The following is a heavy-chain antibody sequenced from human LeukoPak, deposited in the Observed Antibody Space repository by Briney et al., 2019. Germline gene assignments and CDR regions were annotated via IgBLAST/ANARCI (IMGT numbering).Heavy chain of an antibody. Sequence: ASVKVSCKASGNTFTGCYIHWVRQAPGQGLEWMGRINPNSGGTNNAQKFQGRVTMTRDTSITTAYMELSRLTSDDTAVYYCARGGHYSDSSGYLYYFDYWGQGTLVTVSS. D-gene: IGHD3-22*01. CDR1: GNTFTGCY. V-gene: IGHV1-2*06. J-gene: IGHJ4*02. CDR3: ARGGHYSDSSGYLYYFDY. CDR2: INPNSGGT.